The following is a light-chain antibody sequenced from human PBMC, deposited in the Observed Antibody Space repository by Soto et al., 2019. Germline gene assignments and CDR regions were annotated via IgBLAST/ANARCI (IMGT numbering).Light chain of an antibody. J-gene: IGKJ5*01. CDR2: DTS. Sequence: IVLTQSPGTLSLSPGERATLSCRTSQSVSNTYVAWYQQKPGQAPRLLIYDTSSRVTGIPDRFSGSGSGTDFTLTISSLEPEDFAVYYCQQRSNWPSITFGQGTRLEIK. CDR1: QSVSNTY. CDR3: QQRSNWPSIT. V-gene: IGKV3D-20*02.